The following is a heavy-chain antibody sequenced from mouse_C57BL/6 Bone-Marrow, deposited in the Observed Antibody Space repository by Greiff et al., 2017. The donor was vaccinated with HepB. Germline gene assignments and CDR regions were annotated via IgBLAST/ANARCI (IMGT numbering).Heavy chain of an antibody. Sequence: VMLVESGPGLVQPSQSLSITCTVSGFSLTSYGVHWVRQSPGKGLEWLGVIWRGGSTDYNAAFMSRLSITKDNSKSQVFFKMNSLQADDTAIYYCAKEITTVVATDYAMDYWGQGTSVTVSS. V-gene: IGHV2-5*01. J-gene: IGHJ4*01. D-gene: IGHD1-1*01. CDR1: GFSLTSYG. CDR2: IWRGGST. CDR3: AKEITTVVATDYAMDY.